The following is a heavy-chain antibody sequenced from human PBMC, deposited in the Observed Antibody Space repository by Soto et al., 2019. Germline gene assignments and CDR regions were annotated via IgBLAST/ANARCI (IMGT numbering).Heavy chain of an antibody. D-gene: IGHD2-2*03. CDR3: ARDSGYCSSTSCYDDASLEMDV. V-gene: IGHV4-59*01. J-gene: IGHJ6*04. CDR2: IYYSGST. Sequence: SETLSLTCTVSGGSISSYYWSWIRQPPGKGLEWIGYIYYSGSTNYNPSLKSRVTISVDTSKNQFSLKLSSVTAADTAVYYCARDSGYCSSTSCYDDASLEMDVWGKGTTVTVSS. CDR1: GGSISSYY.